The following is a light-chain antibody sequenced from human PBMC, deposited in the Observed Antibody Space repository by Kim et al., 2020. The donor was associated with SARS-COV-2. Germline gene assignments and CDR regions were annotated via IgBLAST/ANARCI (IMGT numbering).Light chain of an antibody. CDR1: QNVNIW. J-gene: IGKJ1*01. V-gene: IGKV1-5*03. CDR3: QQYHTHST. Sequence: PASVGDTVTITCRPSQNVNIWLSWYQQKPGQVPKLLIHKTSGLQRGVPSRFSGGGSGTDFTLTISSLQPDDFATYYCQQYHTHSTFGQGTKVDIK. CDR2: KTS.